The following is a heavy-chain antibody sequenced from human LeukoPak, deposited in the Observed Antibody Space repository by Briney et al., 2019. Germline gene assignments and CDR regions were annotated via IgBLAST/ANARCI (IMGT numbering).Heavy chain of an antibody. CDR2: IRYDGSNK. Sequence: GGSLRLSCAASGFTFSSYGMPWVRQAPGKGLEWVAFIRYDGSNKYYADSVKGRFTISRDNSKNTLYLQMNSLRAEDTAVYYCAKDNLIAVAANLDYWGQGTLVTVSS. V-gene: IGHV3-30*02. CDR3: AKDNLIAVAANLDY. J-gene: IGHJ4*02. D-gene: IGHD6-19*01. CDR1: GFTFSSYG.